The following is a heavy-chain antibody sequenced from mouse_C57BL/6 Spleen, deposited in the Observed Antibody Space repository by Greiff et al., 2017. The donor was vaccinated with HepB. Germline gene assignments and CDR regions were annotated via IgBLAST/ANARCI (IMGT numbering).Heavy chain of an antibody. V-gene: IGHV1-64*01. J-gene: IGHJ1*03. CDR1: GYTFTSYW. Sequence: VQLQQSGAELVKPGASVKLSCKASGYTFTSYWMHWVKQRPGQGLEWIGMIHPNSGSTNYNEKFKSKATLTVDKSSSTAYMQLSSLTSEDSAVYGCALIYDGYWYFDVWGTGTTVTDAS. D-gene: IGHD2-3*01. CDR2: IHPNSGST. CDR3: ALIYDGYWYFDV.